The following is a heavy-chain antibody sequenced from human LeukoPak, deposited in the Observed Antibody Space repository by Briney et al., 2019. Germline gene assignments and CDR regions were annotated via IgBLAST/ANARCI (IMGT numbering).Heavy chain of an antibody. CDR1: GGSFSGYY. D-gene: IGHD2-2*01. CDR3: ARGHRYCSSTSCLLGRDY. V-gene: IGHV4-34*01. J-gene: IGHJ4*02. CDR2: INHSGST. Sequence: SETLSLTCAVYGGSFSGYYWSWIRQPPGKGLEWIGEINHSGSTNYNPSLKSRVTISVDTSKNQFSLKLSSVTAADTAVYYCARGHRYCSSTSCLLGRDYWGRGTLVTVSS.